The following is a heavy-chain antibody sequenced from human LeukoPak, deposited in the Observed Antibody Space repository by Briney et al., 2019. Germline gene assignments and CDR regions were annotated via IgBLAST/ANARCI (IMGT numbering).Heavy chain of an antibody. J-gene: IGHJ6*02. CDR3: ARERWDGYYNRGGPVDV. V-gene: IGHV4-30-4*01. Sequence: SQTLSLTCTVSGGSISSGDYYWSWIRQPPGKGLGWIGYIYYSGSTYYNPSLKSRVTISVDTSKNQFSLKLSSVTAADTAVYYRARERWDGYYNRGGPVDVWGQGTTVTVSS. CDR2: IYYSGST. CDR1: GGSISSGDYY. D-gene: IGHD3-9*01.